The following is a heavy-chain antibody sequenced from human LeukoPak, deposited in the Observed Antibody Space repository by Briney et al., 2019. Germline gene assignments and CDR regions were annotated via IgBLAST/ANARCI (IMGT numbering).Heavy chain of an antibody. Sequence: SQTLSLTCTVSGGSISSGGYYWSWIRQHPGKGLEWIGYIYYSGSTYYNPSLKSRVTISVDTSKNQFSLKLSSVTAADTAVYYCARVVSVSSGWDNYFDYWGQGTLVTVSS. V-gene: IGHV4-31*03. CDR1: GGSISSGGYY. CDR3: ARVVSVSSGWDNYFDY. D-gene: IGHD6-19*01. CDR2: IYYSGST. J-gene: IGHJ4*02.